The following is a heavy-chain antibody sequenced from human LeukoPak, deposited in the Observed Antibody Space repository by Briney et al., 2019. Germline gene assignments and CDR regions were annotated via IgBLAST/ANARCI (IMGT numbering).Heavy chain of an antibody. J-gene: IGHJ6*02. CDR2: IYYSGST. D-gene: IGHD6-19*01. Sequence: SETLSLTCTVSGGSISSYYWSWIRQPPGKGLEWMGYIYYSGSTNYNPSLKSRVTISVDTYKNQFSLKLSPVTAADTAVYYCAGTIAVAGVYYYYGMDVWGQGTTVTVSS. CDR1: GGSISSYY. V-gene: IGHV4-59*01. CDR3: AGTIAVAGVYYYYGMDV.